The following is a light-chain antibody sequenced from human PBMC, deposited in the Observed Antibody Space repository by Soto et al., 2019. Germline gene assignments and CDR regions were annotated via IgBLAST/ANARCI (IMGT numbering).Light chain of an antibody. Sequence: QSVLMQPPSVSAAPGQKVTISCSGSSSNIGENYVSWYQQFPETAPKLLIYEHSKRPSGIPDRFSGSKSGTSATLDITGLQSGDEAEYYCGTWDSSLSAGVFGGGTKLTVL. V-gene: IGLV1-51*02. CDR2: EHS. J-gene: IGLJ2*01. CDR3: GTWDSSLSAGV. CDR1: SSNIGENY.